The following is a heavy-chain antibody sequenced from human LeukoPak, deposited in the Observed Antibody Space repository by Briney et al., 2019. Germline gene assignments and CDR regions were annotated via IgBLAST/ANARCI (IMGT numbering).Heavy chain of an antibody. CDR1: GGSISSSSYY. J-gene: IGHJ4*02. CDR3: ARDWVAVAGIDY. CDR2: IYYSGST. D-gene: IGHD6-19*01. V-gene: IGHV4-39*07. Sequence: SETLSLTCTVSGGSISSSSYYWGWIRQPPGKGLEWIGSIYYSGSTYYNPSLKSRVPISVDTSKNQFSLKLRSVTAAETAVYYCARDWVAVAGIDYWGQGTLVTVSS.